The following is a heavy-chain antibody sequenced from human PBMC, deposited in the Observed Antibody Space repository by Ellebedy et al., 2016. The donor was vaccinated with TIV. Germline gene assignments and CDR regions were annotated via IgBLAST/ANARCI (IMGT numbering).Heavy chain of an antibody. Sequence: GESLKISXKGSGYSFTNYWIGWVRQMPGKGLECMGIIYPRDSDTRYSPSFQGQVTILADKSINTAYLQWSSLKASDTAMYYCARYNGTYLLLDYWGQGTLVTVSS. V-gene: IGHV5-51*01. D-gene: IGHD1-26*01. CDR1: GYSFTNYW. CDR3: ARYNGTYLLLDY. J-gene: IGHJ4*02. CDR2: IYPRDSDT.